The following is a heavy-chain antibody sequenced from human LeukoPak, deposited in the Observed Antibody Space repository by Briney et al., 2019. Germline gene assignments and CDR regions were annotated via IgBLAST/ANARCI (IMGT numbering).Heavy chain of an antibody. CDR2: IYYSGST. Sequence: SETLSHTCTVSGGSISSSSYYWGWIRQPPGKGLEWIGSIYYSGSTYYNPSLKSRVTISVDTSKNQFSLKLSSVTAADTAVYYCARQASLLQDAFDIWGQGTMVTVSS. D-gene: IGHD2-15*01. CDR1: GGSISSSSYY. CDR3: ARQASLLQDAFDI. V-gene: IGHV4-39*01. J-gene: IGHJ3*02.